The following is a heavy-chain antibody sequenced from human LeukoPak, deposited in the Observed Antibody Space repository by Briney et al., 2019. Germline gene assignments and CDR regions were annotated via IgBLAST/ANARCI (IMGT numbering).Heavy chain of an antibody. CDR3: ARDAVDTANAV. V-gene: IGHV3-74*01. D-gene: IGHD5-18*01. Sequence: GGSLRLSCAASGFTFTTYWMHWVRQAPGKGLVWVSHINSDGSITSYADSVKGRFTISRDNAKNTLYLQVNSLRAEDTAVYYCARDAVDTANAVWGQGTTVTVSS. J-gene: IGHJ6*02. CDR2: INSDGSIT. CDR1: GFTFTTYW.